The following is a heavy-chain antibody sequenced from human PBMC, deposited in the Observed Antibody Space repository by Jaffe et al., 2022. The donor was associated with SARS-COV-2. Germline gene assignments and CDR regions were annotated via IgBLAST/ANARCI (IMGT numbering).Heavy chain of an antibody. CDR2: IKSETYGATT. CDR1: GFTFNTAW. CDR3: TTDLASITKGPFES. J-gene: IGHJ4*02. D-gene: IGHD2-8*01. V-gene: IGHV3-15*01. Sequence: DVVLVESGGGLVEPGASLRLSCAASGFTFNTAWMNWVRQAPGKGLEWIGRIKSETYGATTDYAAPVKDRFSISRHDSQNTVYLHLSGLRTEDTATYYCTTDLASITKGPFESWGRGILVTVSS.